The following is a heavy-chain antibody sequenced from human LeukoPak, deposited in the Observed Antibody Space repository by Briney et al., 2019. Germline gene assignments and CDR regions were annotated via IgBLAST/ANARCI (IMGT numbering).Heavy chain of an antibody. J-gene: IGHJ4*02. CDR3: AKGKESAVAGYYFDY. CDR1: GFTFDDYA. CDR2: ISWNSGGI. D-gene: IGHD6-19*01. V-gene: IGHV3-9*03. Sequence: GRSLRLSCAASGFTFDDYAMHWVRQAPGKGLEWVSGISWNSGGIGYADSVKGRFTISRDNAKNSLYLQMNSLRAEDMALYYCAKGKESAVAGYYFDYWGQGTLVTVSS.